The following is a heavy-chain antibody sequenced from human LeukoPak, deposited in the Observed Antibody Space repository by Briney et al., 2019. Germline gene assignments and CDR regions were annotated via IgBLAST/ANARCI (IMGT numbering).Heavy chain of an antibody. J-gene: IGHJ4*02. D-gene: IGHD7-27*01. Sequence: AGGSLRLSCAASGFTFSSYEMNWVRQATGKDLEWVSYISSSGSTIYYADSVKGRFTISRDNAKNSLYLQMNSLRAEDTAVYYCAGVLRTGVDYWGQGTLVTVSS. CDR3: AGVLRTGVDY. V-gene: IGHV3-48*03. CDR1: GFTFSSYE. CDR2: ISSSGSTI.